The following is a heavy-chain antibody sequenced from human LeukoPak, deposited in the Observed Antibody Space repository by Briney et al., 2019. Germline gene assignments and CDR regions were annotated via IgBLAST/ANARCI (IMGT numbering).Heavy chain of an antibody. V-gene: IGHV1-2*02. Sequence: ASVTVSCKASGYTFTDYYIHYVRQAPGQGLEWVGWVNPNSGGTNYAQKFQARVTMTRDTSISTAYMELSGLRSDDTAMFFCARAGSTAGAFYFDYWGQGTLVTVSS. CDR3: ARAGSTAGAFYFDY. D-gene: IGHD1-14*01. J-gene: IGHJ4*02. CDR1: GYTFTDYY. CDR2: VNPNSGGT.